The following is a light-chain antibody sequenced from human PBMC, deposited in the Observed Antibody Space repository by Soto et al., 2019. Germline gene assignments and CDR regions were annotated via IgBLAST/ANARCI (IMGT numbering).Light chain of an antibody. CDR2: DAS. J-gene: IGKJ5*01. CDR3: QQYNNWPLT. V-gene: IGKV3-20*01. Sequence: EVVLTQSPGTLSLSPGEGATLSCRASQIVTGDYLAWYQQKPGQAPRLLMYDASTRATGIPDRFSGSGSGTDFTLIISRLEPEDFAVYYCQQYNNWPLTFGQGTRLEIK. CDR1: QIVTGDY.